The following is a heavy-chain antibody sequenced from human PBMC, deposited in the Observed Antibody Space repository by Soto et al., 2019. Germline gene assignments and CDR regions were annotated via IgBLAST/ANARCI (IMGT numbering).Heavy chain of an antibody. Sequence: SGPTLVNPTQTLTLTCTFSGFSLSTSGVGVGGIRQPPGKSLEWLALIYWNDDKRYSPALKSKLTITKDSSKYRVVLTMTNMEPVDRSQSYCGHGRRITMVRGANYHYGMDVWGRGSTGTASS. CDR1: GFSLSTSGVG. D-gene: IGHD3-10*01. CDR2: IYWNDDK. CDR3: GHGRRITMVRGANYHYGMDV. V-gene: IGHV2-5*01. J-gene: IGHJ6*02.